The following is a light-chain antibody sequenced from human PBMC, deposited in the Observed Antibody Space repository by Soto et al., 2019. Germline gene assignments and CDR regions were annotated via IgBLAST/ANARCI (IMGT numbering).Light chain of an antibody. Sequence: SYELTQPLSVSVAPGQTARITCAGNYIGSKNVHWYQQKPGQAPVLVIYRDSRRPSGIPERFSGSNSGNTATLTISRAQVGDEADYYCQVWDSNTVVFGGGTKLTVL. V-gene: IGLV3-9*01. J-gene: IGLJ2*01. CDR1: YIGSKN. CDR2: RDS. CDR3: QVWDSNTVV.